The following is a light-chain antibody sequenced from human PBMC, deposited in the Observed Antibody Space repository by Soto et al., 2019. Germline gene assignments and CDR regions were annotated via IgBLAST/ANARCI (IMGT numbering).Light chain of an antibody. CDR2: EVN. CDR3: SSYAGSNNLV. J-gene: IGLJ2*01. CDR1: SSDVGGYNF. Sequence: QSALTQPPSASGSPGQSVTISCTGTSSDVGGYNFVSWYQQHPGKAPKFIIYEVNRRPSGVPDRFSGSKSGNTASLTVSELQAEDEADYYCSSYAGSNNLVFGGGTKLTVL. V-gene: IGLV2-8*01.